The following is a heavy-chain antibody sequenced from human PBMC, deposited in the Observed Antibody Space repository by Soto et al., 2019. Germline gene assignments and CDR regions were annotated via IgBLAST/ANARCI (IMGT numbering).Heavy chain of an antibody. CDR2: INPSGGST. CDR3: ARDGEADNYYYGMDV. V-gene: IGHV1-46*01. Sequence: GASVKVSCKASGYTSTSYYMHWVRQAPGQGLEWMGIINPSGGSTSYAQKFQGRVTMTRDTSTSTVYMELSSLRSEDTAVYYCARDGEADNYYYGMDVWGQGTTVTVSS. D-gene: IGHD3-10*01. J-gene: IGHJ6*02. CDR1: GYTSTSYY.